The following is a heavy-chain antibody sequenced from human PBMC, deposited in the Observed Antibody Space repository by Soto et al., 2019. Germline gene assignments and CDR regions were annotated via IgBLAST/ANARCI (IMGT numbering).Heavy chain of an antibody. CDR2: INPLKGDT. Sequence: QAQLVQSGGEMKKAGASVKVSCKASGYTFTTYGITWVRQAPGQGLDWMGWINPLKGDTKSAANFQDRVTMTTDTSTRTAYMELRSLRSDDTAVYYCARVKVPAAVLGAFDVWGQGTLATVSS. CDR3: ARVKVPAAVLGAFDV. J-gene: IGHJ3*01. V-gene: IGHV1-18*01. D-gene: IGHD2-2*01. CDR1: GYTFTTYG.